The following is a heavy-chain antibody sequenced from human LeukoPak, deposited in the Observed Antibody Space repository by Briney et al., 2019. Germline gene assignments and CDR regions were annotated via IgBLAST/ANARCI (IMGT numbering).Heavy chain of an antibody. Sequence: GGSLTLSCVASGFTFSSYAMTWVRQAPGKGLEWVSTITGSASTTYYAASVKGRFTISRDNTKNTLSLQLNSLSAVDTAVYYCARARVWSGHFYSYYMDVWGRGTTVTVSS. V-gene: IGHV3-23*01. CDR1: GFTFSSYA. CDR3: ARARVWSGHFYSYYMDV. D-gene: IGHD3-3*01. CDR2: ITGSASTT. J-gene: IGHJ6*03.